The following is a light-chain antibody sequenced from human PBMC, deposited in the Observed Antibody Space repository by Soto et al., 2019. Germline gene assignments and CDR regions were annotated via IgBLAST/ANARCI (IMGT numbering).Light chain of an antibody. CDR1: SSDVGGYSY. V-gene: IGLV2-14*03. J-gene: IGLJ1*01. CDR3: SSYTSRTTPLV. Sequence: QSVLTQPASVSGSPGQSITISCTGTSSDVGGYSYVSWYQQYPGKAPKLMIYDVSNRPSGVSNRFSGSKSGNTASLTISGLQAEDEADYYCSSYTSRTTPLVFGTGTKLTVL. CDR2: DVS.